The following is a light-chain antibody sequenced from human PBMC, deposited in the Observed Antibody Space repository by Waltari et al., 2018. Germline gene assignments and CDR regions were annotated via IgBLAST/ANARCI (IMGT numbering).Light chain of an antibody. Sequence: DIQMTQSPSSLSAFVGDRVTITCRASQSISTYLNWYQQKPGKAPKFLIYAASSLQSGVPSSFSGSGSETDFTLTISSLQPDDFATYYCQQSYSTPYSFGQGTKLEIK. CDR1: QSISTY. CDR2: AAS. CDR3: QQSYSTPYS. J-gene: IGKJ2*01. V-gene: IGKV1-39*01.